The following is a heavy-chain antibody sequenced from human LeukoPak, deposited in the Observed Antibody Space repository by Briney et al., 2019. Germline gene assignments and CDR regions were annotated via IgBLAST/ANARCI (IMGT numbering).Heavy chain of an antibody. CDR3: ARGRYDILTGYRYYFDY. CDR1: GGSFSGYY. Sequence: PSETLSLTCAVYGGSFSGYYWSWIRQPPGKGLEWIGEINHSGSTNYNPSLKSRVTISVDTSKNQFSLKLSSVTAADTAVYYCARGRYDILTGYRYYFDYWGQGTLVTVSS. V-gene: IGHV4-34*01. D-gene: IGHD3-9*01. J-gene: IGHJ4*02. CDR2: INHSGST.